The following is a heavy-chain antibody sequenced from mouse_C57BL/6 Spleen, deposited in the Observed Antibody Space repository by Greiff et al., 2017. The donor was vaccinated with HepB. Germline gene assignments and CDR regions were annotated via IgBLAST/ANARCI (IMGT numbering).Heavy chain of an antibody. CDR2: IYPGDGDT. D-gene: IGHD1-1*01. J-gene: IGHJ1*03. CDR1: GYAFSSSW. V-gene: IGHV1-82*01. Sequence: QVTLKVCGPELVKPGASVKISCKASGYAFSSSWMNWVKQRPGKGLEWIGRIYPGDGDTNYNGKFKGKATLTADKSSSTAYMQLSSLTSEDSAVYFCARGVAYFDVWGTGTTVTVSS. CDR3: ARGVAYFDV.